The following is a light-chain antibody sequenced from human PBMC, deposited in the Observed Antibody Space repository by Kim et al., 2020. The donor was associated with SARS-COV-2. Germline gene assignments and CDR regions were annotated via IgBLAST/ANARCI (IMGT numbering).Light chain of an antibody. CDR2: RDS. V-gene: IGLV3-9*01. Sequence: GARGQTARITCGGNNIGSKNEHGYQKKPGQAPVLVIYRDSNRPPGIPERFAGANSGNTATLTISGSQAGDEADYYCQVWDSSTGVFGGGTQLTVL. CDR1: NIGSKN. CDR3: QVWDSSTGV. J-gene: IGLJ3*02.